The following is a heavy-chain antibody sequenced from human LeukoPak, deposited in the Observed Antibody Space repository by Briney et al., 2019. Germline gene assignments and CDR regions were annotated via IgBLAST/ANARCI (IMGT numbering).Heavy chain of an antibody. V-gene: IGHV3-30*02. CDR2: IRYDGSNK. CDR1: GFTFSSYG. Sequence: GVSLRLSCAAPGFTFSSYGMHWVRQAPGKGPEGVAFIRYDGSNKYYADSVKGRFTISRDNSKNTLYLQMNSLRAEDTSVYYCAKDEVWWFGELSAADLDYWGQGTLVTVSS. J-gene: IGHJ4*02. CDR3: AKDEVWWFGELSAADLDY. D-gene: IGHD3-10*01.